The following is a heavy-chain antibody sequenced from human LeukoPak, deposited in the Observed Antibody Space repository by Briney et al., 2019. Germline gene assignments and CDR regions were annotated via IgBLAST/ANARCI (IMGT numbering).Heavy chain of an antibody. V-gene: IGHV3-7*01. J-gene: IGHJ4*02. CDR1: GFTFSGYW. CDR3: ARADQVYSSGWSDTYFDY. D-gene: IGHD6-19*01. CDR2: IKQDGSEK. Sequence: GGSLRLSCAASGFTFSGYWMTWVRQAPGKGLEWVANIKQDGSEKYYVDSVKGRFTISRDNAKNSVFLQMNSLRAEDTAVYYCARADQVYSSGWSDTYFDYWGQGTLVTVSS.